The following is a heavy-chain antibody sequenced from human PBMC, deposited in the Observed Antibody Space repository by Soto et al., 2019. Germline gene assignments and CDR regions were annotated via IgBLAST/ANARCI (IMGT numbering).Heavy chain of an antibody. D-gene: IGHD3-3*01. J-gene: IGHJ5*02. V-gene: IGHV4-39*01. Sequence: QLQLREPGPGLVKPSETLSLTCTVSGGSISSSSYYWAWNRQSPGKGLEWIGSVYYNGFTYYNPSLKSRVTISVDTSKNQFSLKLTSVTAADTAVYYCARMGDFWSGPGELDPWGQGTLVTVSS. CDR3: ARMGDFWSGPGELDP. CDR1: GGSISSSSYY. CDR2: VYYNGFT.